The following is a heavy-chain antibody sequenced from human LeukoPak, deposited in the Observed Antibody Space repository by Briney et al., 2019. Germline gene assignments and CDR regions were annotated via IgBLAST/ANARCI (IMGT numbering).Heavy chain of an antibody. CDR2: IYYSGST. CDR1: GGSISSSSYY. D-gene: IGHD5-18*01. V-gene: IGHV4-39*01. CDR3: ARRGVGIFYSYGSPGYFDY. J-gene: IGHJ4*02. Sequence: SETLSLTCTVSGGSISSSSYYWGWIRQPPGKGLEWIGSIYYSGSTYYNPSLKSRVTISVDTSKNQFSLKLSSVTAADTTVYYCARRGVGIFYSYGSPGYFDYWGQGTLVTVSS.